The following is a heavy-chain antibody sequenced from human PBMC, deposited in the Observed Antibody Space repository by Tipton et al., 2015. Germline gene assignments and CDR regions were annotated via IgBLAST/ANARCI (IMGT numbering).Heavy chain of an antibody. CDR2: ISWNSGRI. V-gene: IGHV3-9*01. D-gene: IGHD3-22*01. CDR3: AKEGYDSSRYAEYLQH. CDR1: GFTFDGYA. Sequence: SLRLSCAASGFTFDGYAMHWVRQAPGKGLEWVSEISWNSGRIGYADSVRGRFTISRDNAKNSLYLQMNSLRAEDTALYYCAKEGYDSSRYAEYLQHWGQGTLVTVSS. J-gene: IGHJ1*01.